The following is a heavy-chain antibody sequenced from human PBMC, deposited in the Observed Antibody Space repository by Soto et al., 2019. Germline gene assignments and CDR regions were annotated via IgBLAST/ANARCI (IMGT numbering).Heavy chain of an antibody. Sequence: QVQLVQSGAEVKKPGYSVKVSCKASGGTFSSYTISWVRQAPGQGLEWLGRIIPILGIANYAQKFHGRVTSTGDKATSTGDVEESSLSSEDTAVYYCGSGRRGCSNGHSRDYWGQGSLVTVSS. CDR1: GGTFSSYT. J-gene: IGHJ4*02. CDR3: GSGRRGCSNGHSRDY. CDR2: IIPILGIA. D-gene: IGHD5-18*01. V-gene: IGHV1-69*02.